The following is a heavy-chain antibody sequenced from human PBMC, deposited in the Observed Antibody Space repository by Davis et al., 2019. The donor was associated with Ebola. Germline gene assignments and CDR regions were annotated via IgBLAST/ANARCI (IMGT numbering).Heavy chain of an antibody. J-gene: IGHJ4*02. Sequence: GESLKISCAASGFTFSTYAMGWVRQAPGKGLEWVSDISSGGGAPYYADSVKGRFTISRDNSKNTLYLQMNSLRDEDTAVYYCAKDREGSGWLFDYWGQGTLVTVSS. CDR2: ISSGGGAP. CDR1: GFTFSTYA. V-gene: IGHV3-23*01. CDR3: AKDREGSGWLFDY. D-gene: IGHD6-19*01.